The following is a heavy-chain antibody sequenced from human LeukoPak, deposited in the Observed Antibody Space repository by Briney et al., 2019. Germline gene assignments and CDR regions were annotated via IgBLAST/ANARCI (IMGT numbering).Heavy chain of an antibody. CDR1: GGSFSGYY. CDR2: INHSGST. V-gene: IGHV4-34*01. CDR3: ARARSYCSSTSCHFGYFDY. J-gene: IGHJ4*02. D-gene: IGHD2-2*01. Sequence: SETLSPTCAVYGGSFSGYYWSWIRQPPGRGLEWIGEINHSGSTNYNPSLKSRVTISVDTSKNQFSLKLSSVTAADTAVYYCARARSYCSSTSCHFGYFDYWGQGTLVTVSS.